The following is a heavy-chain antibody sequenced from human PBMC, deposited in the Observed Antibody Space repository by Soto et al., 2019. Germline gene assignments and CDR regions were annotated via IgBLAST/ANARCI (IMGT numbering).Heavy chain of an antibody. Sequence: LRLSCAASGFTFSSYAMSWVRQAPGKGLEWVSAISGSGGSTYYADSVKGRFTISRDNSKNTLYLQMNSLRAEDTAVYYCAKDRIKIAAAGNEYWGLGTLVTVSS. CDR1: GFTFSSYA. CDR3: AKDRIKIAAAGNEY. J-gene: IGHJ4*02. V-gene: IGHV3-23*01. CDR2: ISGSGGST. D-gene: IGHD6-13*01.